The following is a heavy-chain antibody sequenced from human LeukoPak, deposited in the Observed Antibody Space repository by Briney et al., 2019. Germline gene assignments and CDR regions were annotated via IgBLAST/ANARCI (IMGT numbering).Heavy chain of an antibody. Sequence: ASVKVSCKASGYTFTSYYMHWVRQAPGQGLEWMGIINPSGGSTSYAQKFQGRVTMTRDTSTSTAYMELSRLRSDDTAVYYCARDGLSYGLNYYYYGMDVWGQGTTVTVSS. CDR1: GYTFTSYY. D-gene: IGHD5-18*01. V-gene: IGHV1-46*01. CDR2: INPSGGST. J-gene: IGHJ6*02. CDR3: ARDGLSYGLNYYYYGMDV.